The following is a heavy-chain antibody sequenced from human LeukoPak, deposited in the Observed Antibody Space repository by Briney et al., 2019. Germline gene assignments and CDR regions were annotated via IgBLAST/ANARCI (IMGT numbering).Heavy chain of an antibody. CDR3: ARGGGDDSGSDYYYYMDV. J-gene: IGHJ6*03. CDR2: IVPIFGTA. D-gene: IGHD3-10*01. CDR1: GGTFSRHA. V-gene: IGHV1-69*06. Sequence: HRASVKVSCEASGGTFSRHAISWVRQAPGQGLEWMGGIVPIFGTANYAQKFQGRVTIIADKSTSTAYMELSSLRSEDTAVYYCARGGGDDSGSDYYYYMDVWGKGTTVTVSS.